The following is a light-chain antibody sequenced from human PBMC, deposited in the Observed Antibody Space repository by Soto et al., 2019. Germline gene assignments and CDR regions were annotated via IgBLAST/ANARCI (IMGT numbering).Light chain of an antibody. CDR3: CSYAGNNTYV. V-gene: IGLV2-23*01. J-gene: IGLJ1*01. CDR2: EGS. CDR1: SSDVGIYNL. Sequence: QSALTQPASVSGSPGQSITISCTGTSSDVGIYNLVSWYQHHPGKAPKVMIYEGSQRPSGVSNRFSGSKSGNTAFLTISGLQAEDEADYFCCSYAGNNTYVFGTGTKLTVL.